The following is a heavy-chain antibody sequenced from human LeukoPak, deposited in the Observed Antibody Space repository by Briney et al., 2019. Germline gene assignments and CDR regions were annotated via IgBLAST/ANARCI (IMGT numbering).Heavy chain of an antibody. D-gene: IGHD3-3*01. CDR2: ISAYNGNT. V-gene: IGHV1-18*01. Sequence: ASVKVSCKASGYTFTSYGISWVRQAPGQGLEWMGWISAYNGNTNYAQKLQGRVTMTTDTSTSTAYMELRSLRSDDTAVYYCPKGGLGTTIFGNGMDVWGQGTTVTVSS. J-gene: IGHJ6*02. CDR3: PKGGLGTTIFGNGMDV. CDR1: GYTFTSYG.